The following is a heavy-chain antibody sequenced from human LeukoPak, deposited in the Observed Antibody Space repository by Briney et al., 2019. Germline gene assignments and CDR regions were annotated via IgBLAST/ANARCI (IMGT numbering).Heavy chain of an antibody. J-gene: IGHJ4*02. CDR1: GGSISSSSYY. Sequence: PSETLSLTCTVSGGSISSSSYYWGWIRQPPGKGLEWIGSIYYSGSTYYNPSLKSRVTISVDTSKNQFSLKLSSVTAADTAVYYCARGLRRHDFWSGYESAIFDYWGQGTLVTVSS. CDR3: ARGLRRHDFWSGYESAIFDY. D-gene: IGHD3-3*01. V-gene: IGHV4-39*01. CDR2: IYYSGST.